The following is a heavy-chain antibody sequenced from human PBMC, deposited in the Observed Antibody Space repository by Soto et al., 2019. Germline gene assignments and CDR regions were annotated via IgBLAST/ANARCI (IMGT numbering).Heavy chain of an antibody. V-gene: IGHV1-69*01. CDR3: AWGRAKAHFYYGRDV. Sequence: QVQMVQSGTEVKKPGSSLRVSCKASGGTFSGYGISWVRQAPGQGLEWMGGIIPIFGTTNCAPKIRGRVTITADEARSTVYMVLSSLRTEDAAVYCCAWGRAKAHFYYGRDVWGQGTAVTVSS. J-gene: IGHJ6*02. D-gene: IGHD3-16*01. CDR1: GGTFSGYG. CDR2: IIPIFGTT.